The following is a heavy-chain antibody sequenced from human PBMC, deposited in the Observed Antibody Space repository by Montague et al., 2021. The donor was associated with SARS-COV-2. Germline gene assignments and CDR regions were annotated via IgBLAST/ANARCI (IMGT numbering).Heavy chain of an antibody. J-gene: IGHJ4*02. Sequence: SETLSLTCTVSGGSISSYYWSWIRQPPGKGLEWIGYIYYSGSTNYNPSLKSRVTISVDTSKNQFSLKLSSVTAADTAVYYCARVFPRWLQLDPYFDYWGQGTLVTVSS. CDR3: ARVFPRWLQLDPYFDY. D-gene: IGHD5-24*01. CDR1: GGSISSYY. CDR2: IYYSGST. V-gene: IGHV4-59*01.